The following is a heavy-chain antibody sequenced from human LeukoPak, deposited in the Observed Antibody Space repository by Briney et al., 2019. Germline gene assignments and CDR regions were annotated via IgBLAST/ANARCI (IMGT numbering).Heavy chain of an antibody. Sequence: GGSLRLSCAASGFTVGSYAMNWVRHAPGKWLEWASVIRGSGGSTAYADTVKGRFTMSSDNTKNTRYLQMNSLRAEDPAVYYCVKDRSGGYRVFDHWGQGTQVTVSS. CDR2: IRGSGGST. D-gene: IGHD6-19*01. V-gene: IGHV3-23*01. CDR1: GFTVGSYA. CDR3: VKDRSGGYRVFDH. J-gene: IGHJ4*02.